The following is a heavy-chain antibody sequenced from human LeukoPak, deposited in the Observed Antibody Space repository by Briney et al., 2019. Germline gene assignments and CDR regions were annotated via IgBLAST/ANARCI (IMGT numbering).Heavy chain of an antibody. CDR1: GYSFTSYW. CDR3: ARLKSGYYHEYYFDY. V-gene: IGHV5-51*01. D-gene: IGHD3-22*01. Sequence: GESLKISCKGSGYSFTSYWIGWVRQMPGKGLEWMGIIYPGDSDTRYSPSFQGQVTISADKSISTAYLQWSSLKASDTAVYYCARLKSGYYHEYYFDYWGQGTLVTVSS. CDR2: IYPGDSDT. J-gene: IGHJ4*02.